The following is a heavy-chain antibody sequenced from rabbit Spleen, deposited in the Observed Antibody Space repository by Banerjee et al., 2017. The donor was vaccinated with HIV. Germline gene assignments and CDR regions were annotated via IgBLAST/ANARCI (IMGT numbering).Heavy chain of an antibody. CDR1: GFDFSSSYY. D-gene: IGHD1-1*01. V-gene: IGHV1S45*01. CDR3: ARDSSDYYWGCYL. J-gene: IGHJ4*01. Sequence: QEQLVESGGGLVQPEGSLTITCKAAGFDFSSSYYMCWVRQAPGKGPEWIACIYAGSGSAYYASWAKGRFTISKTSSTTVTLQMTSLTAADTATYFCARDSSDYYWGCYLWGPGTLVTVS. CDR2: IYAGSGSA.